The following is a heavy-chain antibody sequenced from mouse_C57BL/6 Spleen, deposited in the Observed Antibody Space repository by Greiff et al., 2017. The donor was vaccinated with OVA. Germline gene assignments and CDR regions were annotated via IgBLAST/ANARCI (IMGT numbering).Heavy chain of an antibody. CDR2: INPNNGGT. CDR3: AGTGTNAMDY. CDR1: GYTFTDYY. V-gene: IGHV1-26*01. J-gene: IGHJ4*01. Sequence: VQLQQSGPELVKPGASVKISCKASGYTFTDYYMNWVKQSHGKSLEWIGDINPNNGGTSYNQKFKGKATLTVDKSSSTAYMELRSLTSEDSAVYYCAGTGTNAMDYWGKGTSVTVSS. D-gene: IGHD4-1*01.